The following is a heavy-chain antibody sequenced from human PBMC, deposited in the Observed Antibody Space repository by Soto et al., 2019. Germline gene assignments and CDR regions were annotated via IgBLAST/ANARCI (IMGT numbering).Heavy chain of an antibody. CDR1: GGSYSTYC. CDR2: INHSGSN. Sequence: SETLSLTCVVSGGSYSTYCYNWIRQSPGKGLEWMGEINHSGSNNYSPSLKSRVTMSLDTSKNHFSLKLTSVTAADTAVYYCARGGSNDWQVAFDIWGQGTIITVS. J-gene: IGHJ3*02. CDR3: ARGGSNDWQVAFDI. V-gene: IGHV4-34*01. D-gene: IGHD3-9*01.